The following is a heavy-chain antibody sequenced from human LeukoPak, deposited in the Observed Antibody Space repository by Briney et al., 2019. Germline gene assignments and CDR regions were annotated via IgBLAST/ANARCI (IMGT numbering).Heavy chain of an antibody. D-gene: IGHD3-22*01. V-gene: IGHV3-23*01. Sequence: GGSLRLSCAASGFIFNKYAMSWVRQAPGKGLEWVSTSSGYGGNTYYADSVKGRFTISRDTPRSTLYLQMNSLRAEDTAVYYCAKDRGYYDSSGEDAFDMWGQGTMVTVSS. J-gene: IGHJ3*02. CDR2: SSGYGGNT. CDR1: GFIFNKYA. CDR3: AKDRGYYDSSGEDAFDM.